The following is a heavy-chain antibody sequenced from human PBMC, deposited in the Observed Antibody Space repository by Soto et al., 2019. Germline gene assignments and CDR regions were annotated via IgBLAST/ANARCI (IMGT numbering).Heavy chain of an antibody. CDR3: ARVGFGESNTYIYAMDV. Sequence: QVQLVQSGAEVKKPGASVKVSCKASGYTFTGYYMHWVRQAPGQGLEWMGWINPNSGGTNYAQKFQGRVTMTRDTSISTAYMELSRLRSDDPAVYYCARVGFGESNTYIYAMDVWGQGTTVTVSS. D-gene: IGHD3-10*01. V-gene: IGHV1-2*02. J-gene: IGHJ6*02. CDR2: INPNSGGT. CDR1: GYTFTGYY.